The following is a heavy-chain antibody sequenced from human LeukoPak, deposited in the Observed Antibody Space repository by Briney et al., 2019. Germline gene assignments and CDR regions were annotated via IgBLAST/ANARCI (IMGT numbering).Heavy chain of an antibody. CDR2: IYYSGST. V-gene: IGHV4-59*01. J-gene: IGHJ3*02. CDR1: GGSISSYY. CDR3: ARGHSYYDSSGYLGAFDI. D-gene: IGHD3-22*01. Sequence: SETLSLTCTVSGGSISSYYWSWIRQPPGKGLEWIGYIYYSGSTNYNPSLKSRVTISVDTSKNQFSLKLSSVTAADTAVYYCARGHSYYDSSGYLGAFDIWGQGTMVTVSS.